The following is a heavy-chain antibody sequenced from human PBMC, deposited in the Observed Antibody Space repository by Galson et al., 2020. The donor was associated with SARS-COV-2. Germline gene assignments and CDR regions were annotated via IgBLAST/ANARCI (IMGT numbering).Heavy chain of an antibody. CDR1: GGSISSSSYY. CDR2: IYYSGST. Sequence: SETLSLTCTVSGGSISSSSYYWGWIRQPPGKGLEWIGSIYYSGSTYYNPSLKSRVTISVDTSKNQFSLKLSSVTAADTAVYYCAGEYIVVVVAATANAFDIWGQGTMGTVSS. V-gene: IGHV4-39*02. J-gene: IGHJ3*02. D-gene: IGHD2-15*01. CDR3: AGEYIVVVVAATANAFDI.